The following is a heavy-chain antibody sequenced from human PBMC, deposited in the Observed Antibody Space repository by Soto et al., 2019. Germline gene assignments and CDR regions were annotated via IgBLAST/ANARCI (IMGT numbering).Heavy chain of an antibody. V-gene: IGHV3-23*01. J-gene: IGHJ1*01. D-gene: IGHD4-17*01. CDR3: ANYYGDYAGGEFFQP. CDR1: GFTFSSYA. Sequence: EVQLLESGGGLVQPGGSLRLSCGPSGFTFSSYAMNWVRQAPGKGLEWVSAITGSGGSKWYADSVKGRFTISRDNSKNTLSLQMNSLRAEDPALYYCANYYGDYAGGEFFQPWGQGTLVTVSS. CDR2: ITGSGGSK.